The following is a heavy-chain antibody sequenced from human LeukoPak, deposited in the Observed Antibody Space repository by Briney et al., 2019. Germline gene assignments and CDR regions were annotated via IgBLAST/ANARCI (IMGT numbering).Heavy chain of an antibody. Sequence: PSETLSLTCTVSGGSISSSSYYWGWIRQPRGKGLEWIGSIYYSGSTYYNPSLKSRVTISVDTSKNQFSLKLSSVTAADTAVYYCARVAMVRGVRSCFDYWGQGTLVTVSS. J-gene: IGHJ4*02. V-gene: IGHV4-39*07. D-gene: IGHD3-10*01. CDR1: GGSISSSSYY. CDR3: ARVAMVRGVRSCFDY. CDR2: IYYSGST.